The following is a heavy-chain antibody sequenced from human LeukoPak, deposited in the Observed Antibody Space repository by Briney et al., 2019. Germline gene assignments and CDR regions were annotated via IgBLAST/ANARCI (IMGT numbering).Heavy chain of an antibody. CDR1: RYTFTGYY. Sequence: ASVKVSCKASRYTFTGYYMHWVRQAPGQGLEWMGWINPNSGGTNYAQKFQGRVTMTRDTSISTAYMELSRLRSDDTAVYYCARAYQIGYCTNGVCYSDAFDIWGQGTMVTVSS. CDR3: ARAYQIGYCTNGVCYSDAFDI. V-gene: IGHV1-2*02. J-gene: IGHJ3*02. CDR2: INPNSGGT. D-gene: IGHD2-8*01.